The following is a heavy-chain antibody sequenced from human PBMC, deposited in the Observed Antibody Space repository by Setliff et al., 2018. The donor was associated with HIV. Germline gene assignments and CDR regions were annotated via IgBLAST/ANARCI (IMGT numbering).Heavy chain of an antibody. J-gene: IGHJ4*02. CDR3: VSIGPGG. V-gene: IGHV1-18*01. CDR1: GYTFRIYG. CDR2: ISPYNGNT. Sequence: AASVKVSCKTSGYTFRIYGIIWVRQAPGQGLEWMGWISPYNGNTAYAQKLQGRLTMTIDTSTTTAYMDLRSLTYDDTAVYYCVSIGPGGWGQGTLVTVSS.